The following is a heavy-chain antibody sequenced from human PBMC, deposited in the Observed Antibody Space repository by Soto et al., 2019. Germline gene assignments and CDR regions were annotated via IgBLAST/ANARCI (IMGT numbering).Heavy chain of an antibody. CDR3: GRVWIERSTNDAFDT. CDR1: GFIFSDYA. J-gene: IGHJ3*02. CDR2: ISYDGDST. V-gene: IGHV3-30*03. D-gene: IGHD2-2*03. Sequence: QVQLVQSGGGVVQPGRSLRLSCVASGFIFSDYAMHWVRQAPGKGLEWVAAISYDGDSTYYGDSVKGRFTISRDHSKNTLILQMNGLRAEDTAVYFCGRVWIERSTNDAFDTWGRGTMVTVSS.